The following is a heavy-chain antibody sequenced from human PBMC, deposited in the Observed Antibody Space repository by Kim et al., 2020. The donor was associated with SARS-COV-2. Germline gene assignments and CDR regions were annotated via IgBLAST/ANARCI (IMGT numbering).Heavy chain of an antibody. J-gene: IGHJ4*02. CDR3: ARTPPYSSGWDFDY. CDR2: INHSGST. V-gene: IGHV4-34*01. CDR1: GGSFSGYY. D-gene: IGHD6-19*01. Sequence: SETLSLTCAVYGGSFSGYYWSWIRQPPGKGLEWIGEINHSGSTNYNPSLKSRVTISVDTSKNQFSLKLSSVTAAHTAVYYCARTPPYSSGWDFDYWGQGTLVTVSS.